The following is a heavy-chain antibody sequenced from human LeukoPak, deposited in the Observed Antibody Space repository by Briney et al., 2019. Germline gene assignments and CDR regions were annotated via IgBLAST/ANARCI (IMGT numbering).Heavy chain of an antibody. CDR1: GFTFSSYS. CDR2: ISSSSSYI. CDR3: ARDRSVVVAALWRPYGMDV. V-gene: IGHV3-21*01. Sequence: PGGSLRLSCAASGFTFSSYSMNWVRQAPGKGLEWVSSISSSSSYIYYADSVKGRFTISRDNAKNSLYLQMNSLRAEDTAVYYCARDRSVVVAALWRPYGMDVWGQGTTVTVSS. D-gene: IGHD2-15*01. J-gene: IGHJ6*02.